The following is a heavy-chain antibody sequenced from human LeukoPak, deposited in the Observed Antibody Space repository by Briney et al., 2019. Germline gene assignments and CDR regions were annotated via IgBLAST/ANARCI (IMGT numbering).Heavy chain of an antibody. CDR3: VRDRAGYCSGTTCP. Sequence: GGSLRLSCAASGFTFSDYWMHWVRQAPGKGLVWVSHISGDGSDTSYADSVRGRFTISRDNAKNTLYLQMNSLRAEDTAVYYCVRDRAGYCSGTTCPWGQGTLVTVSS. D-gene: IGHD2-2*03. CDR2: ISGDGSDT. J-gene: IGHJ5*02. V-gene: IGHV3-74*01. CDR1: GFTFSDYW.